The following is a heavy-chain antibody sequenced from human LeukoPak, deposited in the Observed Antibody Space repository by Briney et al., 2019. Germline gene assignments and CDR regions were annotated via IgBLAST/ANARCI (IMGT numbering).Heavy chain of an antibody. V-gene: IGHV4-59*01. CDR2: SSYNGNT. CDR1: GAYFTNYY. Sequence: PSETLSLTCTVSGAYFTNYYWSFLRQPPGKGLEWFSFSSYNGNTNYNPSLKSQVTISVDMSKNQFSLRLKSVTAADTAVYYCARGALLWFGAKMEYYFDSWGQGTPLTVSS. D-gene: IGHD3-10*01. CDR3: ARGALLWFGAKMEYYFDS. J-gene: IGHJ4*02.